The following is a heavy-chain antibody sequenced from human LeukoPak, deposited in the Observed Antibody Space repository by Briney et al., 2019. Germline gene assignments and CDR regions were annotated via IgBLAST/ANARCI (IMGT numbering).Heavy chain of an antibody. J-gene: IGHJ4*02. CDR3: ARGSNSSSFRGFDY. V-gene: IGHV4-59*12. CDR2: IYYSGST. D-gene: IGHD6-6*01. Sequence: SETLSLTCTVSGGSISSYYWSWIRQPPGKGLEWIGYIYYSGSTNYNPSLKSRVTISVDTSKNQFSLKLSSVTAADTAVYYCARGSNSSSFRGFDYWGQGTLVTVSS. CDR1: GGSISSYY.